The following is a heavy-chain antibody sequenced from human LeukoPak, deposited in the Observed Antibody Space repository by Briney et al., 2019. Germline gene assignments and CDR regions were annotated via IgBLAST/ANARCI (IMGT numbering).Heavy chain of an antibody. Sequence: PGGSLRLSCAASGFTFSSYAMHWVRQAPGKGLEWVAVISYDGSNKYYADSVKGRFTISRDNSKNTLYLQMNSLTADDTAVYYCASHSGGWWRGLDYWGQGGLVTVSS. V-gene: IGHV3-30*14. CDR3: ASHSGGWWRGLDY. CDR2: ISYDGSNK. D-gene: IGHD6-19*01. CDR1: GFTFSSYA. J-gene: IGHJ4*02.